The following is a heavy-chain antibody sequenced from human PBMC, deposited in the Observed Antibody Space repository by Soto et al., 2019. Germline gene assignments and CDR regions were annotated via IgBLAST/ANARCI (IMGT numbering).Heavy chain of an antibody. CDR1: GGSISRSSFY. CDR3: ARLQWITIGLAWGTPERGRKYYFDY. CDR2: IYHSGVT. V-gene: IGHV4-39*01. Sequence: QLQLQESGPGLVKPSETLSLTCTVSGGSISRSSFYWGWVRQPPGKGLEWIGNIYHSGVTSYNPSLNSRVTISVDTSKNQFSLNLRSVTAADTAVYYCARLQWITIGLAWGTPERGRKYYFDYWGQGTLVTVSS. D-gene: IGHD5-12*01. J-gene: IGHJ4*02.